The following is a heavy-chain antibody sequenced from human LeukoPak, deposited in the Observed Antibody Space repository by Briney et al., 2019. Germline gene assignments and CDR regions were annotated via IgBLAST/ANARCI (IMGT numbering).Heavy chain of an antibody. CDR3: ARAYYCGGGGCKLEY. CDR1: GYRFNTYW. V-gene: IGHV5-51*01. CDR2: IYPGDSDT. Sequence: GESLKISCQGSGYRFNTYWIAWVRPMPGKGVEWMGIIYPGDSDTRYSPSFQGQITMSADKSINTAYLRWSSLKASDTAMYYCARAYYCGGGGCKLEYWGQGTLVTVSS. D-gene: IGHD2-21*01. J-gene: IGHJ4*02.